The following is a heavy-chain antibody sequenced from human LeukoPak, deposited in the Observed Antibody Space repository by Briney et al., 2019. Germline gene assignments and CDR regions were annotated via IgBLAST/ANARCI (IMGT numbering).Heavy chain of an antibody. V-gene: IGHV3-53*01. CDR3: GRLGIGYSSGWYVDY. D-gene: IGHD6-19*01. Sequence: GGSLRLSCAASGFTVSSNYMSWVRQAPGKGLEWVSVIYNDRSTYYADSVKGRFTISRDNSKNTLYLQMNSLRAEDTAVYYCGRLGIGYSSGWYVDYWGQGTLVTVSS. CDR2: IYNDRST. J-gene: IGHJ4*02. CDR1: GFTVSSNY.